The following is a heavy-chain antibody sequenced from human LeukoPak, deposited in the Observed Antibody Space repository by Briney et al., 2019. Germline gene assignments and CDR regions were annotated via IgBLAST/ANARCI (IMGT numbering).Heavy chain of an antibody. J-gene: IGHJ4*02. CDR1: GYTFTSYA. V-gene: IGHV1-3*01. CDR2: INAGNGNT. CDR3: ARRSSGYPIGREDFDY. D-gene: IGHD3-22*01. Sequence: ASVKVSCKASGYTFTSYAMHWVRQAPGQRLEWMGWINAGNGNTKHSQKFQGRVTITRDTSASTAYMELSSLRSEDTAVYYCARRSSGYPIGREDFDYWGQGTLVTVSS.